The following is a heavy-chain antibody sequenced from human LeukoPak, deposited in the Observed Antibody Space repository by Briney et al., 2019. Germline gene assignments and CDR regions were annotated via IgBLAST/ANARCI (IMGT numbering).Heavy chain of an antibody. CDR2: INHSGST. J-gene: IGHJ4*02. CDR3: SISGYDGFDY. CDR1: GGSFSGYY. Sequence: PSETLSLTCAVYGGSFSGYYWSWIRQPPGKGLEWIGEINHSGSTNYNPSLKSRVTISVDTSKNQFSLKLSSVTAADTAVYYCSISGYDGFDYWGQGTLVTVSS. D-gene: IGHD5-12*01. V-gene: IGHV4-34*01.